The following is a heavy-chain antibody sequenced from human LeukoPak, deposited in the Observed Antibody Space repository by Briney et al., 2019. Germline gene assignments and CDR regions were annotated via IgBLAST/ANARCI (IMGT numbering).Heavy chain of an antibody. CDR1: GYTFTNYY. CDR3: ARADSSGFRGLDY. Sequence: ASVKVSCKASGYTFTNYYVHWVRQAPGQGLEWMGIINPSGGSTSYAPKFQGRVTLTRDTSTSTIYMELSSLRSEDTAACYCARADSSGFRGLDYWGQGTLVTVSS. D-gene: IGHD5-18*01. J-gene: IGHJ4*02. V-gene: IGHV1-46*01. CDR2: INPSGGST.